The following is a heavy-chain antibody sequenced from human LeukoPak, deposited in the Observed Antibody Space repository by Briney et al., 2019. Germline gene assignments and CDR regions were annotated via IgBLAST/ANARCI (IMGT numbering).Heavy chain of an antibody. D-gene: IGHD6-13*01. CDR2: ISWNSGSI. J-gene: IGHJ1*01. CDR1: GFTFDVYA. Sequence: GGCLRLSCAASGFTFDVYAMHWVRQAHGRGREWVSGISWNSGSIGYADSVKGRFTISRDNAKNSLYLQMNSLRAEDTALYYCAKAPGSSWTGYFQHWGQGTLVTVSS. CDR3: AKAPGSSWTGYFQH. V-gene: IGHV3-9*01.